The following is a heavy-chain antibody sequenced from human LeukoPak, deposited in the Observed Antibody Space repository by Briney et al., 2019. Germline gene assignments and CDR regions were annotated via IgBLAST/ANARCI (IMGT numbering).Heavy chain of an antibody. CDR2: IGSSSSPI. CDR3: ARGQAYSFDY. CDR1: GFTFSAYS. D-gene: IGHD4-11*01. Sequence: GGSLRLSCAASGFTFSAYSMNWVRQAPEKGLEWVSYIGSSSSPIYYADSVKGRFTISRDNAKNSLYLQMDSLRAEDTAVYYCARGQAYSFDYWGQGTLVTVSS. J-gene: IGHJ4*02. V-gene: IGHV3-48*01.